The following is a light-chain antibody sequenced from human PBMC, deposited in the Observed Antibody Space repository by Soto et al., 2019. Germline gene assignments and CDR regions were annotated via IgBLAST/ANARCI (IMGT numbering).Light chain of an antibody. CDR2: EVS. V-gene: IGLV2-14*01. Sequence: QSVLSQPASVSGSPGQSITISCTGTSSDVGGYNFVSWYQQHPGKAPKLMIYEVSNRPSGVSYRFSGSKSGNTASLTISGLQAEDEADYYCSSYTGSVTLVFGGGTKLTVL. J-gene: IGLJ2*01. CDR3: SSYTGSVTLV. CDR1: SSDVGGYNF.